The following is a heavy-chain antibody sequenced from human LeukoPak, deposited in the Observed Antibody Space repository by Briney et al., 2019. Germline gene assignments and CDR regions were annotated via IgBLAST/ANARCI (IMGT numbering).Heavy chain of an antibody. V-gene: IGHV4-39*07. D-gene: IGHD6-19*01. CDR1: GGSISSSSYY. J-gene: IGHJ3*02. CDR2: IYYSGST. Sequence: SETLSLTCTVSGGSISSSSYYWGWIRQPPGKGLEWIGSIYYSGSTYYNPSLKSRVTISVDTSKNQFSLKLSSVTAADTAVYYCATKYSSGWYGVYSDAFDIWGQGTMVTVSS. CDR3: ATKYSSGWYGVYSDAFDI.